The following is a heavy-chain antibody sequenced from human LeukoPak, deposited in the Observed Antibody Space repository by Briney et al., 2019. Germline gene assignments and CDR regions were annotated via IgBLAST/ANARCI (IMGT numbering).Heavy chain of an antibody. D-gene: IGHD2-2*01. CDR2: INPNSGDT. CDR3: ARDYCSSTSCLFDY. J-gene: IGHJ4*02. Sequence: ASVNVSCKASGYTFTGDHMHWVRQAPGQGREWMGRINPNSGDTNYAQKFQGRVTMTRDTSISTAYMELSRLRSDDTAVYYCARDYCSSTSCLFDYWGQGTLVTVSS. CDR1: GYTFTGDH. V-gene: IGHV1-2*06.